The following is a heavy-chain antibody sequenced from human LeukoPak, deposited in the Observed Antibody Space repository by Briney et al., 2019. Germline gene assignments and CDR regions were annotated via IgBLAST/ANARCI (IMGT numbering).Heavy chain of an antibody. Sequence: QAGGSLRLSCAASGFTFSSYAMYWVRQAPGKGVEGVAVISYGGCILYYADSVKGRFTISRDNSKNTLYLQMNSLRAEDTAVYYCARDFGIVVVPAAIRPLYYYYGMDVWGQGTTVTVSS. CDR1: GFTFSSYA. J-gene: IGHJ6*02. D-gene: IGHD2-2*02. V-gene: IGHV3-30-3*01. CDR2: ISYGGCIL. CDR3: ARDFGIVVVPAAIRPLYYYYGMDV.